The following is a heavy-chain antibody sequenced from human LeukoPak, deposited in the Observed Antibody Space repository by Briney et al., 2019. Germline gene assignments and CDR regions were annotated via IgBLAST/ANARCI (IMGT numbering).Heavy chain of an antibody. Sequence: PGGSLRLSCAASGFTFSSYAMHWVRQAPGKGLEYVSGINSNGGSTYYTNSVKGRFTISRDNSKNTLYLQMNSLRAEDTAVYYCANYGGSYRYTHFDYWGQGTLVTVSS. V-gene: IGHV3-64*01. D-gene: IGHD3-16*02. J-gene: IGHJ4*02. CDR1: GFTFSSYA. CDR3: ANYGGSYRYTHFDY. CDR2: INSNGGST.